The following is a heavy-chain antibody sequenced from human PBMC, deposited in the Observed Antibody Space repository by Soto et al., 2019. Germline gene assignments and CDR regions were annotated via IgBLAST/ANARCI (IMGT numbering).Heavy chain of an antibody. D-gene: IGHD3-22*01. CDR1: GFTFSSYA. V-gene: IGHV3-23*01. Sequence: GGSLRLSCAASGFTFSSYAMSWVRQAPGKGLEWVSAISGSGGSTYYADSVKGRFTISRDNSKNTLYLQINSLRAEDTAVYDCAKEHSASSYSYQRSGYYQYFDTWCPGTLVTAPS. CDR2: ISGSGGST. J-gene: IGHJ4*02. CDR3: AKEHSASSYSYQRSGYYQYFDT.